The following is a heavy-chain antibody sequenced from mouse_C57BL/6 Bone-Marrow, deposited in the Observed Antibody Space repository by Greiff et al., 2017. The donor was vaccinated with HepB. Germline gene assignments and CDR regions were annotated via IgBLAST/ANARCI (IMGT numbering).Heavy chain of an antibody. D-gene: IGHD2-1*01. CDR2: IYPGGGYT. Sequence: QVQLQQPGAELVKPGASVKLSCKASGYTFTNYWIGWAKQRPGHGLEWIGDIYPGGGYTNYNEKFKGKATLTADKSSSTAYMQFSSLTSEDSAIYYCARYYYGNSFAYWGQGTLVTVSA. V-gene: IGHV1-63*01. CDR3: ARYYYGNSFAY. J-gene: IGHJ3*01. CDR1: GYTFTNYW.